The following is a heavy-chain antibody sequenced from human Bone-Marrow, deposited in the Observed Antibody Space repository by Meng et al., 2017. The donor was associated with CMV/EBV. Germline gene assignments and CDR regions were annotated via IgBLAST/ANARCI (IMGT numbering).Heavy chain of an antibody. V-gene: IGHV2-5*01. CDR1: GFSLSTSGVG. CDR2: IYWNDDN. CDR3: AHSAGYCSGGSSYLGGLFNP. D-gene: IGHD2-15*01. J-gene: IGHJ5*01. Sequence: SGPTLVKPTQTLTLTCTFSGFSLSTSGVGVGWIRQPPGKTLEWLALIYWNDDNRYSPSLKSRLTITKDTPKNQVVLTMTNMDPVDTDTYFYAHSAGYCSGGSSYLGGLFNPWGQGTLVTVSS.